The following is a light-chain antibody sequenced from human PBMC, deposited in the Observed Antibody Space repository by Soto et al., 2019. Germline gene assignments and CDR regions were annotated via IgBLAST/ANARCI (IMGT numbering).Light chain of an antibody. CDR3: QYRTT. V-gene: IGKV3-11*01. CDR2: DAS. CDR1: QSLGSY. Sequence: EVVLTQSPATLSLSPGERATLSCRASQSLGSYLAWYQHKPGQAPRLLIDDASSRAPGIPARFGGSGSGTDFTLTISSLQPEDFAVYYCQYRTTFGQGTRLDMK. J-gene: IGKJ5*01.